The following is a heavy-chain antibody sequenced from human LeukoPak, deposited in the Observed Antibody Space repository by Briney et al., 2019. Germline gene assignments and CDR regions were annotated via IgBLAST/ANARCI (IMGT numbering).Heavy chain of an antibody. Sequence: KPSETLSLTCTVSGGSISSYYWSWIWQPPGKGLEWIGYIYYSGSTNYNPSLKSRVTISVDTSKNQFSLKLSSVTAADMAVYYCARFLGSYGGPNWFDPWGQGTLVTVSS. J-gene: IGHJ5*02. V-gene: IGHV4-59*01. CDR2: IYYSGST. CDR3: ARFLGSYGGPNWFDP. D-gene: IGHD2-15*01. CDR1: GGSISSYY.